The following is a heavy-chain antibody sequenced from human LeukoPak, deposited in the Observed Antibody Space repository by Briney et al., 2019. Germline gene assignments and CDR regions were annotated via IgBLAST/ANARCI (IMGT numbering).Heavy chain of an antibody. J-gene: IGHJ4*02. Sequence: GGSLRLSRAASGFIFSNYAMSWVRQAPGKGLEWVSAIIGSGDHTYYADSVRGRFTISRDNSRNTLYLQMNSLRAEDTAVYHCALEGDGHNAPDYWGQGTLVTVSS. CDR3: ALEGDGHNAPDY. CDR2: IIGSGDHT. D-gene: IGHD5-24*01. CDR1: GFIFSNYA. V-gene: IGHV3-23*01.